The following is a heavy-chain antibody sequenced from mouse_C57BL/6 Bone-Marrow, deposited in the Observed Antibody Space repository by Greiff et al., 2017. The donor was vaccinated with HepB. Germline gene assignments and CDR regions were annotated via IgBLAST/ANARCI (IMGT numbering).Heavy chain of an antibody. CDR3: ARRVYGTYWYFDV. CDR2: INSDGGST. D-gene: IGHD2-1*01. V-gene: IGHV5-2*01. Sequence: EVNVVESGGGLVQPGESLKLSCESNEYEFPSHDMSWVRKTPEKRLELVAAINSDGGSTYYPDTMERRFIISRDNTKKTLYLQMSSLRSEDTALYYCARRVYGTYWYFDVWGTGTTVTVSS. J-gene: IGHJ1*03. CDR1: EYEFPSHD.